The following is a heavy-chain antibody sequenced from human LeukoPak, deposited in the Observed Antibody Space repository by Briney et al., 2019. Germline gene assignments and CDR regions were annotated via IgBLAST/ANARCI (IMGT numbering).Heavy chain of an antibody. D-gene: IGHD3-3*01. CDR2: ISSDSNTI. J-gene: IGHJ5*02. CDR1: GFRFSNHY. V-gene: IGHV3-11*04. CDR3: ARARRQGFPNL. Sequence: PGGSLRLSCAASGFRFSNHYMRWIRQAPGRGLEWVSYISSDSNTIYYADSVQGRFTISRDNTKNSLYLQMNSLRAEDTAVYYCARARRQGFPNLWGQGTLVIVSS.